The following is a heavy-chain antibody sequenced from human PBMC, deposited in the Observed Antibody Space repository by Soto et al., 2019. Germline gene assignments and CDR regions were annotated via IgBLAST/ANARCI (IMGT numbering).Heavy chain of an antibody. J-gene: IGHJ5*02. CDR1: GCSISSGDYY. CDR2: IYYSGST. V-gene: IGHV4-30-4*01. CDR3: ARVVVVAGTQGWFDP. Sequence: PSETLSLTCPVSGCSISSGDYYWSWIRQPPGKGLEWIGYIYYSGSTYYNPSLKSRVTISVDTSKNQFSLKLSSVTAADTAVYYCARVVVVAGTQGWFDPWGQGTLVTVSS. D-gene: IGHD2-15*01.